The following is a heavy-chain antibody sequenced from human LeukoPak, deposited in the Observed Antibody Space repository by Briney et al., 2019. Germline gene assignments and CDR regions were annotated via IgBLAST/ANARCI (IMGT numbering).Heavy chain of an antibody. V-gene: IGHV3-23*01. CDR2: ISGGGLST. CDR1: GLTFCSYA. CDR3: ATKALLPGGVFDY. Sequence: GGSLRLSCAASGLTFCSYAMTWGRQAPGKGLEWGSIISGGGLSTHYADSVKGRFTISRDNSKSTLYLQMDSLRADDTAVYYCATKALLPGGVFDYWGQGTLVTVSS. D-gene: IGHD3-16*01. J-gene: IGHJ4*02.